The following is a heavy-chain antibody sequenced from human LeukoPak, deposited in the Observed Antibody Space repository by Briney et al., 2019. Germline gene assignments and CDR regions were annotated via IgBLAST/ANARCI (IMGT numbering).Heavy chain of an antibody. V-gene: IGHV3-23*01. D-gene: IGHD3-3*01. CDR3: AKGSIQVFWSGYLDY. CDR2: ISGSGGST. CDR1: GFTFRDYS. J-gene: IGHJ4*02. Sequence: GGSLRLSCAASGFTFRDYSMNWVRQAPGKGLEWVSAISGSGGSTYYADSVKGRFTISRDNSKNTLYLQMNSLRAEDTALYYCAKGSIQVFWSGYLDYWGKGTWSPSPQ.